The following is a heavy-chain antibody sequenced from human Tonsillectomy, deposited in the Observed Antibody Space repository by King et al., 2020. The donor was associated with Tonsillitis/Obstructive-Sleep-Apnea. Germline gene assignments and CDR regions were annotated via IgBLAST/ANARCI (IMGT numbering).Heavy chain of an antibody. Sequence: VQLVESGGGLVQPGGSLRLSCAASGFTFSTYSMNWLRQAPGKGLQWVSYISSSSSRTYYLDSVKGRFTMSRDNAKNSLYLEMNSLRDEDTALYYCARPRVGGYGTEAFDLWGQGTMVAVSS. CDR1: GFTFSTYS. D-gene: IGHD5-12*01. J-gene: IGHJ3*01. CDR3: ARPRVGGYGTEAFDL. CDR2: ISSSSSRT. V-gene: IGHV3-48*02.